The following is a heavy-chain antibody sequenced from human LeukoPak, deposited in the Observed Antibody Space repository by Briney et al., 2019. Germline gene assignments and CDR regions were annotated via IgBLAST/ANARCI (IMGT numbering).Heavy chain of an antibody. CDR3: ARGIDC. J-gene: IGHJ4*02. CDR2: ITSNSKYI. V-gene: IGHV3-21*04. CDR1: GFTFSTYT. Sequence: PGGSLRLSCAASGFTFSTYTMNWVRQAPGKGLEWISSITSNSKYIFYGDSLKGRFTISRDTSKNMVFLQMNSLRVEDTAVYYCARGIDCWGRGTLVTVSS.